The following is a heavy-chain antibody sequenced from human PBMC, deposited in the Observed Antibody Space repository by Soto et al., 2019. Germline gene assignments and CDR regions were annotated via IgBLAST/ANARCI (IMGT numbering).Heavy chain of an antibody. J-gene: IGHJ4*02. CDR2: ISYDGSNK. V-gene: IGHV3-30*18. D-gene: IGHD2-15*01. Sequence: QVQLVESGGGVVQPGRSLRLSCAASGFTFSSYGMHWVRQAPGKGLEWVAVISYDGSNKYYADSVKGRFTISRDNSKNTLYLQMNSLRAEDTAVYYCANTLGYCSGGSCYPFDYWGQGTLVTVSS. CDR1: GFTFSSYG. CDR3: ANTLGYCSGGSCYPFDY.